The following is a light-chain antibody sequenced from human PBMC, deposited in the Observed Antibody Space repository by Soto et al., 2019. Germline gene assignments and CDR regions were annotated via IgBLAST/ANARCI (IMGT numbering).Light chain of an antibody. J-gene: IGKJ1*01. V-gene: IGKV1-5*03. CDR3: QQHYNYPP. Sequence: DIQMTQSPSTLSASVRDRVTITCRASQSIGDWLAWYQQKPGKAPKLLIYRASSLESGVPSRFSGRGSGTEFTLTISSLQPDDFATYYCQQHYNYPPFGQGTKVDIK. CDR1: QSIGDW. CDR2: RAS.